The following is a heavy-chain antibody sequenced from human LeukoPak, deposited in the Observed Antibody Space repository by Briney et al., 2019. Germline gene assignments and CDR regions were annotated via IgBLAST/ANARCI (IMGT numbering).Heavy chain of an antibody. CDR2: IGTAGDT. V-gene: IGHV3-13*01. J-gene: IGHJ6*02. CDR3: ARAGTTPYYYYGMDV. Sequence: GGSLRLSCAASGFTFSSYDMHWVRQATGKGLEWVSAIGTAGDTYYPGSVKGRFTISRENAKNSLYLQMNSLRAGDTAVYYCARAGTTPYYYYGMDVWGQGTTVTVSS. CDR1: GFTFSSYD. D-gene: IGHD1-1*01.